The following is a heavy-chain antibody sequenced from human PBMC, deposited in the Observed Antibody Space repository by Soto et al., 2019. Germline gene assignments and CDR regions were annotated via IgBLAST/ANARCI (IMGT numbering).Heavy chain of an antibody. J-gene: IGHJ6*02. D-gene: IGHD2-2*01. V-gene: IGHV4-34*01. CDR1: GGSFSGYY. CDR3: ARDGLALGDCSDTSCPMDV. CDR2: INHSGST. Sequence: QVQLQQWGAGLLKPSETLSLTCAVYGGSFSGYYWSWIRQPPGKGLEWIGEINHSGSTNYNPSLKSRVTISVDTSKNQFSLKLSSVTAADTAVYYCARDGLALGDCSDTSCPMDVWGQGATVTVSS.